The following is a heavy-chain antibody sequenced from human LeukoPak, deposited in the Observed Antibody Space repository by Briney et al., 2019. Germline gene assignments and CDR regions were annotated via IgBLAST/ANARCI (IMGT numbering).Heavy chain of an antibody. D-gene: IGHD6-13*01. CDR2: INPNSGGT. J-gene: IGHJ6*03. CDR3: ARDSKGRIAAAGTAGYYYYYMDV. V-gene: IGHV1-2*02. Sequence: ASVKVSCKASGYTFTGYYMHWVRHAPGQGLEWMGWINPNSGGTNYAQTFQGSVTMTRDTSISTAYMELSRLRSDDTAVYYCARDSKGRIAAAGTAGYYYYYMDVWGKGTTVTVSS. CDR1: GYTFTGYY.